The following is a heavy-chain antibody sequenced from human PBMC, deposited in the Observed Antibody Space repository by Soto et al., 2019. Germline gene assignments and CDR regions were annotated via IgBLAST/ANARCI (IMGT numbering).Heavy chain of an antibody. CDR1: GYSFTKYW. CDR2: IYPDESDT. CDR3: VRMGFSGGGYLSYYCYGMDI. D-gene: IGHD5-12*01. J-gene: IGHJ6*02. Sequence: EVQLVQSGAEVKEPGESLKISCKGSGYSFTKYWIGWVRQMPGKGLEWMAIIYPDESDTRYSPSFQGQVTISADKSISTAYLQWSSLKASDTAMYYCVRMGFSGGGYLSYYCYGMDIWGQGTTVTVSS. V-gene: IGHV5-51*03.